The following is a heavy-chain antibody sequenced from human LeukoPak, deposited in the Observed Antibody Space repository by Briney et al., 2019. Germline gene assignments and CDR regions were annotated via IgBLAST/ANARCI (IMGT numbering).Heavy chain of an antibody. CDR1: GYTFSGYW. V-gene: IGHV5-51*01. CDR2: IYPDDSDT. CDR3: ARLAYCSNDVCYSNYYYSMDV. D-gene: IGHD2-8*01. J-gene: IGHJ6*03. Sequence: GESLKISCKGSGYTFSGYWIGWVRQMPGKGLEWMGIIYPDDSDTRYSPSFQGQVTIPADKSISTAYLQWSSLKASDTAMYYCARLAYCSNDVCYSNYYYSMDVWGKGTTVTVSS.